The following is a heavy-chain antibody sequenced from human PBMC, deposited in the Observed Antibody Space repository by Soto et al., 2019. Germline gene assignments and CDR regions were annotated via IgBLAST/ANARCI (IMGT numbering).Heavy chain of an antibody. D-gene: IGHD4-17*01. CDR1: GGTFSTSS. Sequence: QVQLVQSGAEVKKPGSSVKVSCKASGGTFSTSSFSWLRQAPGQGLEWLGQIIPMFGTPNYPQKGQGRVTITADDATSTTYLEVSGLRSEDTAMYCCARELDGDYSFDYWGQGTLVTVSS. CDR2: IIPMFGTP. J-gene: IGHJ4*02. CDR3: ARELDGDYSFDY. V-gene: IGHV1-69*12.